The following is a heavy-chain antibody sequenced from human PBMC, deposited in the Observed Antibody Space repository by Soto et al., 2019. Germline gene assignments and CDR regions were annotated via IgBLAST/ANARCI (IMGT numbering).Heavy chain of an antibody. J-gene: IGHJ4*02. D-gene: IGHD3-10*01. CDR3: ARVGSGSYYNPYLNYFDY. Sequence: SETLSLTFTVSGGSISSGGYYWSWIRQHPGKGLEWIGYIYYSGSTYYNPSLKNRVTIPVDTSKNQFSLKLSSVTAADTAVYYCARVGSGSYYNPYLNYFDYWGQGTPVTVSS. CDR1: GGSISSGGYY. V-gene: IGHV4-31*03. CDR2: IYYSGST.